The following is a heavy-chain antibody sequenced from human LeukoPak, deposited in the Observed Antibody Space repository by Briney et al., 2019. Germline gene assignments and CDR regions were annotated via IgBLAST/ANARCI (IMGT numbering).Heavy chain of an antibody. CDR2: ISGSGDST. J-gene: IGHJ4*02. D-gene: IGHD2-2*03. V-gene: IGHV3-23*01. CDR3: ALGKNFGYHYFDF. CDR1: GFTFSNYA. Sequence: GGSLRLSCAASGFTFSNYAMRWVRQAPGKGLEWVSGISGSGDSTYYADSVKGRFTISRDNSKNTLFLQMSSLRPEDTAVYYCALGKNFGYHYFDFWGQGALVTVSS.